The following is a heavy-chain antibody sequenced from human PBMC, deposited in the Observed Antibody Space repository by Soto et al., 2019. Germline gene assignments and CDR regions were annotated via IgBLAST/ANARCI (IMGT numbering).Heavy chain of an antibody. Sequence: ASVKVSCKASGYTFTGYYMHWVRQAPGQGLEWMGWINPNSGGTNYAQKFQGWVTMTRDTSISTAYMELSRLRSDDTAVYYCARDLFAVYCDKRMADYYGMDVWGQGTTVTVAS. CDR2: INPNSGGT. CDR1: GYTFTGYY. CDR3: ARDLFAVYCDKRMADYYGMDV. D-gene: IGHD4-17*01. J-gene: IGHJ6*02. V-gene: IGHV1-2*04.